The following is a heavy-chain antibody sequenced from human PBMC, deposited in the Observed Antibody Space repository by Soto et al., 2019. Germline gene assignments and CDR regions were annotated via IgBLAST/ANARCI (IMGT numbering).Heavy chain of an antibody. V-gene: IGHV3-23*01. CDR2: ISSSGYSA. Sequence: EVQLLESGGALVQPGVSLSLSCAASGSTYNNYAMGWVRQAPGKGLEWVSAISSSGYSAYYADSVKGRFTISRDNSRNTMFLQMNKLSAEDTAVYYCAKGSVVVAAKFDSWGQGTQVTVSS. CDR1: GSTYNNYA. CDR3: AKGSVVVAAKFDS. J-gene: IGHJ4*02. D-gene: IGHD2-21*02.